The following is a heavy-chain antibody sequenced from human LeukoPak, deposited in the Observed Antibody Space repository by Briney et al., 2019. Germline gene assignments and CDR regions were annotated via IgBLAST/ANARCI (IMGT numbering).Heavy chain of an antibody. Sequence: ASVKVSCKASGYTFTSYGISWVRQAPGQGLEWMGWISASNANTFYAQKFQGRVTMTTDTSTSTAYMELRSLRSDDTAVYYCARDLWFAASSPYGMDVWGQGTTVTVSS. V-gene: IGHV1-18*01. CDR3: ARDLWFAASSPYGMDV. CDR1: GYTFTSYG. D-gene: IGHD2-21*01. J-gene: IGHJ6*02. CDR2: ISASNANT.